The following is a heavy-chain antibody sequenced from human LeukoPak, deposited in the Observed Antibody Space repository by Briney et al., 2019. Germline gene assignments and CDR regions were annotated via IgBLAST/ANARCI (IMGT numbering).Heavy chain of an antibody. CDR1: GGSINSSSYY. J-gene: IGHJ6*02. Sequence: PSETLSLTCTGSGGSINSSSYYWGWVRQPPEKGLEWIGSIYYSGSTYYNPSLKSRVTISVDTSKNQFSLKLSSVTAADTAVYYCATDFQRGNGDYGNSYYYGMAVWGQRTTVTVSS. V-gene: IGHV4-39*07. CDR2: IYYSGST. CDR3: ATDFQRGNGDYGNSYYYGMAV. D-gene: IGHD4-17*01.